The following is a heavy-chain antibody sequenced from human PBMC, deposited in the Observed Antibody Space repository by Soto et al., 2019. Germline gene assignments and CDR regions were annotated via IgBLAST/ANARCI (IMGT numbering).Heavy chain of an antibody. CDR3: AKDATRTSGWYYFDY. CDR1: GFTFSILA. V-gene: IGHV3-23*01. D-gene: IGHD6-19*01. CDR2: IDYTGGTT. J-gene: IGHJ4*02. Sequence: SLRLSCAASGFTFSILAMGWVRQAPGKGLEWVSVIDYTGGTTYYTDSVKGRFIISRDNSKKILYLQMNSLRTEDTAIYYCAKDATRTSGWYYFDYWGRGALVTVSS.